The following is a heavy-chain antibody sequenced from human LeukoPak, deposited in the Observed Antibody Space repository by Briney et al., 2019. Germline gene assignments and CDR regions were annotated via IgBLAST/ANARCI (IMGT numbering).Heavy chain of an antibody. D-gene: IGHD2-2*01. CDR3: ARDAESSTSLGIDY. CDR1: GYTFTGYY. J-gene: IGHJ4*02. Sequence: GASVKVSCKSSGYTFTGYYMHWVRQAPGQGLEWMGWINPNSGGTNYAQKFQGRVTMTRDTSISTAYMELSRLRSDDTAVYYCARDAESSTSLGIDYWGQGTLVTVSS. CDR2: INPNSGGT. V-gene: IGHV1-2*02.